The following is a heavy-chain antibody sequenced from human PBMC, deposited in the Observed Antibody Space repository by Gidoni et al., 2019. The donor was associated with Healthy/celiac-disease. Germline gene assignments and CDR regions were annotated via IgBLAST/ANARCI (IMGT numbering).Heavy chain of an antibody. J-gene: IGHJ4*02. CDR3: ARDLGQPGRPNQYYFDY. CDR2: ISSSSSYI. Sequence: EVQLVESGGGLVKPGGSLRLSCAASGFTFSSYSMNWVRQAPGKGLEWVSSISSSSSYIYYADSVKGRFTISRDNAKNSLYLQMNSLRAEDTAVYYCARDLGQPGRPNQYYFDYWGQGTLVTVSS. CDR1: GFTFSSYS. V-gene: IGHV3-21*01. D-gene: IGHD1-26*01.